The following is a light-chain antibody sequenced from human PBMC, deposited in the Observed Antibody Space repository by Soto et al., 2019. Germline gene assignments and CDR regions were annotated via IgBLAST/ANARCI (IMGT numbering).Light chain of an antibody. V-gene: IGLV1-47*01. CDR2: RND. Sequence: QPVLTQPPSASGTPGQRVTIYCSGSTSNLGSNFVYWYQQVPGAAPKLLISRNDQRPSGVPDRFSGSKSGTSASLAISGLRSEDEADYHCAAWDDSLSGVVFGGGTKLTVL. CDR3: AAWDDSLSGVV. CDR1: TSNLGSNF. J-gene: IGLJ3*02.